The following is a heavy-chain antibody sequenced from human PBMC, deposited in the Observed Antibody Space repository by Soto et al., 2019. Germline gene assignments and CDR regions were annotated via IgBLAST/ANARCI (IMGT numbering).Heavy chain of an antibody. CDR3: ASLGYCSSTSCKGWFDP. CDR2: MNPNSGNT. Sequence: ASVKVSCKASGYTFTSYDINWVRQANGQGLEWMGWMNPNSGNTGYAQKFQGRVTMTRNTSISTAYMELSSLRSEDTAVYYCASLGYCSSTSCKGWFDPWGQGILVTVSS. CDR1: GYTFTSYD. J-gene: IGHJ5*02. D-gene: IGHD2-2*01. V-gene: IGHV1-8*01.